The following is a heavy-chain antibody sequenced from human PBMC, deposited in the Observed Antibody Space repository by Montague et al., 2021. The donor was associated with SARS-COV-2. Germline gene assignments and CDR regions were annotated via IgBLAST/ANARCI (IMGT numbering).Heavy chain of an antibody. Sequence: SLRLSCAASGFTFSSYGMHWVRQAPGKGLEWVAVIWYDGSNKYYADSVKGRFTISRDNSKNTLYLQMNSLRAEDTAVYYCARDSVAMVYGTRYYFDYRGQGTLVTVSS. J-gene: IGHJ4*02. V-gene: IGHV3-33*01. CDR3: ARDSVAMVYGTRYYFDY. CDR2: IWYDGSNK. D-gene: IGHD5-18*01. CDR1: GFTFSSYG.